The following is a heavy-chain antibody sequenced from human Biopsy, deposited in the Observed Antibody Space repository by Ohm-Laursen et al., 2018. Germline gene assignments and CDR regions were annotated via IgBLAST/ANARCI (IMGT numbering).Heavy chain of an antibody. CDR2: MIPSSGKT. Sequence: SVKVSCKPFGYSFSSYGINWVRRARGQGLEWMGWMIPSSGKTGYAQRFQGRVTLTMNTSISTAYMELSGLRSEDTAVYFCARGYSRRVSIFEASIYWFDTWGQGPLVTVSS. J-gene: IGHJ5*02. D-gene: IGHD6-6*01. CDR1: GYSFSSYG. CDR3: ARGYSRRVSIFEASIYWFDT. V-gene: IGHV1-8*01.